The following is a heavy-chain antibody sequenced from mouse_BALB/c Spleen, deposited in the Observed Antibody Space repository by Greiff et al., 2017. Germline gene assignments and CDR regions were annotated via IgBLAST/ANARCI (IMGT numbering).Heavy chain of an antibody. CDR1: GFTFSSFG. J-gene: IGHJ3*01. CDR2: ISSGSSTI. CDR3: ARSGSSPFAY. Sequence: EVQVVESGGGLVQPGGSRKLSCAASGFTFSSFGMHWVRQAPEKGLEWVAYISSGSSTIYYADTVKGRFTISRDNPKNTLFLQMTSLRSEDTAMYYCARSGSSPFAYWGQGTLVTVS. V-gene: IGHV5-17*02. D-gene: IGHD1-1*01.